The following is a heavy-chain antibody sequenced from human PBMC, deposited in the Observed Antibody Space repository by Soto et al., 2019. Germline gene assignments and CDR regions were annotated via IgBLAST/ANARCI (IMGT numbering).Heavy chain of an antibody. CDR3: ARTGVSYRGPLDY. J-gene: IGHJ4*02. V-gene: IGHV1-3*01. CDR2: INAGNGNT. CDR1: GYTFTSYA. D-gene: IGHD1-26*01. Sequence: QVQLVQSGAEVKKPGASVKVSCKASGYTFTSYAMHWVRQAPGQRLEWMGWINAGNGNTKYSQKFQGRVTITRDTSASTAYMELSSLRSEDSAVYYCARTGVSYRGPLDYWGQGTLVTVSS.